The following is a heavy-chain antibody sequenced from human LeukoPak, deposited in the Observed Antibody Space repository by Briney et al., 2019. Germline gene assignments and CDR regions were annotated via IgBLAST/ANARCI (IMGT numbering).Heavy chain of an antibody. CDR2: MWYDGTNK. Sequence: GGSLRLSCAASGFTFSNCGIHWVRQAPGKGLEWVAVMWYDGTNKYYADSVKGRFTISRDNAKNSLYLQMNSLRAEDTAVYYCARDYFRANQLNSGSFFDYWGQGTLVTVSS. CDR3: ARDYFRANQLNSGSFFDY. CDR1: GFTFSNCG. J-gene: IGHJ4*02. V-gene: IGHV3-33*01. D-gene: IGHD1-26*01.